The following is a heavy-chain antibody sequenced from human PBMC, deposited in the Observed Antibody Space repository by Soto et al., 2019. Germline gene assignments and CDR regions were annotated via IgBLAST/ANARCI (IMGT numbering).Heavy chain of an antibody. CDR2: INHSGST. J-gene: IGHJ4*02. V-gene: IGHV4-34*01. CDR1: GGSFSGYY. Sequence: KASETLSLTCAVYGGSFSGYYWSWIRQPPGKGLEWIGEINHSGSTNYNPSLKSRVTISVDTSKNQFSLKLSSVTAADTAVYYCARVYGDYEAQFPFDYWGQGTLVTVSS. D-gene: IGHD4-17*01. CDR3: ARVYGDYEAQFPFDY.